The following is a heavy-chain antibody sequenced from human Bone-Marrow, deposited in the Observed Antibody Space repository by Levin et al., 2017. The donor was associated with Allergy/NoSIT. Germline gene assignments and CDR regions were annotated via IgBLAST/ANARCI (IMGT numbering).Heavy chain of an antibody. D-gene: IGHD5-24*01. V-gene: IGHV3-23*01. J-gene: IGHJ4*02. Sequence: PGGSLRLSCTASGFPFSDYAMSWVRQAPGKGLEWVSGISAESTSAFHADSVKGRFTISRDNSKNTLYLQMDSLRAEDTAIYYCTASRIWLLCDYWGQGTLVTVSS. CDR2: ISAESTSA. CDR3: TASRIWLLCDY. CDR1: GFPFSDYA.